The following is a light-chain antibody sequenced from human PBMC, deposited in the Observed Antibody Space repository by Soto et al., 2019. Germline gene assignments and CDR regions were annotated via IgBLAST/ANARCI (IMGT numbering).Light chain of an antibody. CDR3: HLYGSSPPWT. J-gene: IGKJ1*01. CDR1: QSVRSN. V-gene: IGKV3-20*01. CDR2: GAS. Sequence: EIVMTQSPATLALSPGRSTNLSCSASQSVRSNLAWYHQKPGQAPRLLIYGASTRATGIPDRFSGSGSGTDFTLTISRLEPEDFAVYYCHLYGSSPPWTFGQGTKVDIK.